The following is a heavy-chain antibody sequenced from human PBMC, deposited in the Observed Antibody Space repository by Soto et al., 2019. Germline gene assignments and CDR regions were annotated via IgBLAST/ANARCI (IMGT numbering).Heavy chain of an antibody. CDR2: ISGSGGST. CDR1: GFTFSSYA. V-gene: IGHV3-23*01. Sequence: EVQLLESGGGLVQPGGSLRLSCAASGFTFSSYAMSWVRQAPGKGLEWVSAISGSGGSTYYADSVKGRFTISRDNSKNTLYLPMNSLRAEDTAVYYCAKDAWNYYESSGDQFPGAFDIWGRGTMVTVSA. CDR3: AKDAWNYYESSGDQFPGAFDI. J-gene: IGHJ3*02. D-gene: IGHD3-22*01.